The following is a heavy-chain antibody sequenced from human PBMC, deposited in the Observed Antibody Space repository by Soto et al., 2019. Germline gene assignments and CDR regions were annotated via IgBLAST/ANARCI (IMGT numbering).Heavy chain of an antibody. CDR2: INHTGGT. J-gene: IGHJ5*02. CDR3: ATRITVFGLLIPPFDP. CDR1: GGSVNGYY. V-gene: IGHV4-34*01. Sequence: SETLSLTCAVYGGSVNGYYWNWIRQPPGKGLEWIGEINHTGGTHYNPSLKSRVTMSVDTSKNQFSLGLSSVTAADTAIYYCATRITVFGLLIPPFDPWGQGTQVTVSS. D-gene: IGHD3-3*01.